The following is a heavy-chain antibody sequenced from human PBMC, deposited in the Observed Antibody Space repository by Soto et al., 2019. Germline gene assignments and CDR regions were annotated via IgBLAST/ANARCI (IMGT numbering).Heavy chain of an antibody. D-gene: IGHD3-16*01. Sequence: QVHLVQSGAEVKKPGASVKVSCKGSGYAFTTYGITWVRQAPGQGLEWMGWISAHNGNTNYAQKLQGRVTVTRDTATSTAYMELRTLRYDDTAVYNFARGGHGDYWGQGALVTVSS. CDR2: ISAHNGNT. V-gene: IGHV1-18*01. J-gene: IGHJ4*02. CDR3: ARGGHGDY. CDR1: GYAFTTYG.